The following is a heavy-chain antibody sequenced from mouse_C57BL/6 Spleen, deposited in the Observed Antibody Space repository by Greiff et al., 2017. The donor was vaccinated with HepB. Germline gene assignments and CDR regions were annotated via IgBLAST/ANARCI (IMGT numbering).Heavy chain of an antibody. CDR3: AISSIYYYGSSSGYFDY. D-gene: IGHD1-1*01. CDR1: GYTFTSYW. J-gene: IGHJ2*01. V-gene: IGHV1-74*01. Sequence: VQLKQPGAELVKPGASVKVSCKASGYTFTSYWMHWVKQRPGQGLEWIGRIHPSDSDTNYNQKFKGKATLTVDKSSSTAYMQLSSLTSEDSAVYYCAISSIYYYGSSSGYFDYWGQGTTLTVSS. CDR2: IHPSDSDT.